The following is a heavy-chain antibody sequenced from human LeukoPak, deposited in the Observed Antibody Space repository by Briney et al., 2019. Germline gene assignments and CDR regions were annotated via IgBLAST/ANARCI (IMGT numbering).Heavy chain of an antibody. V-gene: IGHV3-33*08. CDR2: MWYDESKE. J-gene: IGHJ6*02. D-gene: IGHD3-10*01. CDR3: ARDPYYGSGKYYHGMDL. Sequence: GGSLRLSCSVSGFTFSRYAMHWVRQTPGKGLEWVAVMWYDESKEYSGDFVKGRFTISRDKSKNTLYLQMNSLKVEDTAVYYCARDPYYGSGKYYHGMDLWGQGTTVTVSS. CDR1: GFTFSRYA.